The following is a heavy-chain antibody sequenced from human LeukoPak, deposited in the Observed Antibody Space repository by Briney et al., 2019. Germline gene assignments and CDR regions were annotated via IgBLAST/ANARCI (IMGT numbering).Heavy chain of an antibody. CDR3: ARAVVVVTAIRGHYYYCGMDV. CDR1: GFTFSSYW. Sequence: GGSLRLSCAASGFTFSSYWMSWVRQAPGKGLEWVANIKQDGSEKYYVDSVKGRFTISRDNAKNSLYLQMNSLRAEDTAVYYCARAVVVVTAIRGHYYYCGMDVWGQGTTVTVSS. J-gene: IGHJ6*02. V-gene: IGHV3-7*05. CDR2: IKQDGSEK. D-gene: IGHD2-21*02.